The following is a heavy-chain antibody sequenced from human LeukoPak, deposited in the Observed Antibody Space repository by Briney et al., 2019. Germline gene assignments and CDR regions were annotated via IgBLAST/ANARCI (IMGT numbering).Heavy chain of an antibody. CDR3: ARGYNWNYEDY. Sequence: PSETLSLTCAVYGGSFSGYYWSWIRQPPGKGLEWIGEINHSGSTNYNPSLKSRVTISVDTSKNQFSLKLSSVTAADTAVYYCARGYNWNYEDYWGQGTLVTVSS. V-gene: IGHV4-34*01. CDR2: INHSGST. J-gene: IGHJ4*02. CDR1: GGSFSGYY. D-gene: IGHD1-7*01.